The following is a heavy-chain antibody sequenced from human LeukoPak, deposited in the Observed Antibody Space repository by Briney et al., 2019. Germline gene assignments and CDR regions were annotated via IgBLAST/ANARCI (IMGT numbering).Heavy chain of an antibody. CDR2: IKQDEGEK. V-gene: IGHV3-7*01. CDR3: ARDNLLWFGEGGGYNWFDP. D-gene: IGHD3-10*01. J-gene: IGHJ5*02. CDR1: GFTFSSYW. Sequence: GGSLRLSCAASGFTFSSYWMSWVRQAPGKGLEWVANIKQDEGEKYYVDSVKGRFIISRDNAKNSLYLQMNSLRAEDTAIYYCARDNLLWFGEGGGYNWFDPWGQGTLVTVSS.